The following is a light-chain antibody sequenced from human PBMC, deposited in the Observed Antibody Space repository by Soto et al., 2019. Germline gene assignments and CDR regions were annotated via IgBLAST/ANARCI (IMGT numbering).Light chain of an antibody. V-gene: IGKV3D-15*01. CDR1: QGVNNN. Sequence: TQSPATLSVSPGERVTLHCRASQGVNNNLAWYQQKPGQPPRLLIYSASSRANRVSGMFSGSGSGTDFLLPISRLQSEDLASYYCRQYDDGYTFGQGAKRDIK. CDR3: RQYDDGYT. CDR2: SAS. J-gene: IGKJ2*01.